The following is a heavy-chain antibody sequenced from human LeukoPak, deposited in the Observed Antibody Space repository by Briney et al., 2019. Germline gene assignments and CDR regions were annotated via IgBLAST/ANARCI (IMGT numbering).Heavy chain of an antibody. Sequence: GGSLRLSCAASGFTFSSYPMHWVRQAPGQGLEWVSVISASGGATHYAESVKGRFIVSRDNSKNTLSLQMNSLRAEDTAVYYCANGAVAGGWYYFDYWGQGTPVTVSS. CDR1: GFTFSSYP. J-gene: IGHJ4*02. V-gene: IGHV3-23*01. CDR3: ANGAVAGGWYYFDY. CDR2: ISASGGAT. D-gene: IGHD6-19*01.